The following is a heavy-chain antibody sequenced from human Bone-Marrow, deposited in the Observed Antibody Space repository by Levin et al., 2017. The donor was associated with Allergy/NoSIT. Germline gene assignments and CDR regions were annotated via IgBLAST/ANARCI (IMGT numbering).Heavy chain of an antibody. CDR3: ARDGSFNYYGMDV. CDR2: IFYGGTT. J-gene: IGHJ6*02. Sequence: SQTLSLTCTVSGGSVNSGSYYWTWVRQHPGMGLELIGYIFYGGTTYYTPSLKSRLTISIDRSKNQFSLRLSSVTAADTAVYFCARDGSFNYYGMDVWGQGTTVTVSS. D-gene: IGHD1-26*01. CDR1: GGSVNSGSYY. V-gene: IGHV4-31*03.